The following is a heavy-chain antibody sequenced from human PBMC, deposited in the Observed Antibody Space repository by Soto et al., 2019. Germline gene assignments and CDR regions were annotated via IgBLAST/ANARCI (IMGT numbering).Heavy chain of an antibody. V-gene: IGHV4-34*01. D-gene: IGHD3-3*01. CDR3: ATRITVFGLLIPPFDP. CDR1: GGSVKGYY. CDR2: INHTGGT. Sequence: SETLSLTCAVYGGSVKGYYWNWIRQPPGKGLEWIGEINHTGGTHYNPSLKSRVTMSVDTSKNQFSLRLSSVTAADTAIYYCATRITVFGLLIPPFDPWGQGTQVTVSS. J-gene: IGHJ5*02.